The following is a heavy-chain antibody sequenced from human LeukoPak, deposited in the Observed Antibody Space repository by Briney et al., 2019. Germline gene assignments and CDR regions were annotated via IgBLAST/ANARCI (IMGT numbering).Heavy chain of an antibody. Sequence: GGSLRLSCAASGFTFSSYGMSWVRQAPGKGLEWVSAISGSGGSTYYADSVKGRFTISRDNSKNTLYLQMNSLRAEDTAVYFCARGGVDYYGSGTYYLMYYFDYWGQGALVTVSS. CDR1: GFTFSSYG. CDR2: ISGSGGST. J-gene: IGHJ4*02. CDR3: ARGGVDYYGSGTYYLMYYFDY. D-gene: IGHD3-10*01. V-gene: IGHV3-23*01.